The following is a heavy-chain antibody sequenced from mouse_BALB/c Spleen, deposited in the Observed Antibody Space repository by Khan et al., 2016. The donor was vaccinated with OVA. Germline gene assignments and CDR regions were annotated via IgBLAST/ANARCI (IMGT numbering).Heavy chain of an antibody. J-gene: IGHJ1*01. CDR3: ASHGHWYFDA. V-gene: IGHV9-3-1*01. CDR2: INTYTGEP. CDR1: GYTLTDYG. Sequence: QIQLVQSGPELKKPGETVKISCKASGYTLTDYGMNWVKQAPGKGLKWMGWINTYTGEPTYADDFKGRFAFSLETSASTAYLQINNLKNEDTATYLCASHGHWYFDAWSAGTTVTVSS. D-gene: IGHD1-2*01.